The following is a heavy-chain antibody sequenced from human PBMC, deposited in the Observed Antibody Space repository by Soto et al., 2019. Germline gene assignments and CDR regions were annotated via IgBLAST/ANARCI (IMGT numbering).Heavy chain of an antibody. Sequence: RASVKVSCKASGDTFSSHGISWVRQAPGQGLEYMGGIIPKFGTTNYAQKFRGRVTITADESTSTAYMEVSSLRYEDTAVYYCARASGRGWYNWFDNCGQGTPVTVXS. CDR1: GDTFSSHG. J-gene: IGHJ5*02. CDR2: IIPKFGTT. V-gene: IGHV1-69*13. D-gene: IGHD6-19*01. CDR3: ARASGRGWYNWFDN.